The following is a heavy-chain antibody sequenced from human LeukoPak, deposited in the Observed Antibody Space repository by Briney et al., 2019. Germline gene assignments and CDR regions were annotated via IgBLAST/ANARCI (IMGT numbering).Heavy chain of an antibody. CDR1: GGSISSYY. D-gene: IGHD5-24*01. CDR3: ARGSTNYDY. V-gene: IGHV4-59*01. Sequence: SETLSLTCTVSGGSISSYYWSWIRQPPGKGLEWIGYIYYSGSTNYNPSLKSRVTISVDMSKNQFSLKLNSVTASDTAVYYCARGSTNYDYWGQGTLVTVSS. CDR2: IYYSGST. J-gene: IGHJ4*02.